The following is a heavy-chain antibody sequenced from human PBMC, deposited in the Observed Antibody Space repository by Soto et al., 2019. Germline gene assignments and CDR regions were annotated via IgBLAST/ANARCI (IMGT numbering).Heavy chain of an antibody. J-gene: IGHJ4*02. V-gene: IGHV3-30-3*01. CDR3: ARDLVLWFGEPKFLDD. CDR2: ISYDGSNK. D-gene: IGHD3-10*01. CDR1: GFTFSSYA. Sequence: QVQLVESGGGVVQPGRSLRLSCAASGFTFSSYAMHWVRQAPGKGLEWVAVISYDGSNKYYADSVKGRFTISRDNSKNTLYLQMNSLRAEDTAVYYCARDLVLWFGEPKFLDDWGQGTLVTVSS.